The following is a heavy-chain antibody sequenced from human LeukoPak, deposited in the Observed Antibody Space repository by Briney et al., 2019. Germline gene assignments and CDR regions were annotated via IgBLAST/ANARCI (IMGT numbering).Heavy chain of an antibody. V-gene: IGHV3-23*01. CDR1: GFTFSTYA. Sequence: GGSLRLSCAASGFTFSTYAMSWVRQAPGKGLEWVSTISGSGGSTYYADSVKGRFTISRDNSKNTLYLQMNSLRAEDTAVYYCAKGDILTGYSAWGQGTLVTVSS. CDR3: AKGDILTGYSA. D-gene: IGHD3-9*01. CDR2: ISGSGGST. J-gene: IGHJ4*02.